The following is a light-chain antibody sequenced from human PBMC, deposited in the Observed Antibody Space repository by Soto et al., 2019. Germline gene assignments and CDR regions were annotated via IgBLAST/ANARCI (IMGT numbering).Light chain of an antibody. CDR3: ISYTSRRPLGVV. CDR2: DVS. V-gene: IGLV2-14*01. CDR1: SSDVGGYNY. Sequence: QSVLTQPASVSGSPGQSITISCTGTSSDVGGYNYVSWYQQHPGKAPKLMIYDVSNRPSGVSNRFSGSKSGNTASLTISGLQAEDEADYYCISYTSRRPLGVVFGGGTKLTVL. J-gene: IGLJ2*01.